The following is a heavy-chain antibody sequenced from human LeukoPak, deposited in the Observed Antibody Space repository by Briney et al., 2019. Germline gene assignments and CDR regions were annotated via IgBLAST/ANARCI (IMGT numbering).Heavy chain of an antibody. CDR1: VFTLTCCW. D-gene: IGHD4-23*01. Sequence: GGSPRLSCAASVFTLTCCWMSGVRQTPGKGLEWVASIKQDGREKFYADSVKGRFTISRDNAKNSLYLQVNSLRAEDTAVYYCARVPGVTRYFDSWGQGILVTVSS. CDR2: IKQDGREK. V-gene: IGHV3-7*01. CDR3: ARVPGVTRYFDS. J-gene: IGHJ4*03.